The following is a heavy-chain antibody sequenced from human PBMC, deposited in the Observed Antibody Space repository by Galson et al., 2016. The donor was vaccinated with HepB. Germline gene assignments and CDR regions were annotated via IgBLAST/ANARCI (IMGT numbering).Heavy chain of an antibody. CDR1: GYTLTMFQ. Sequence: SVKVSCKASGYTLTMFQMHWVRQAPGQGLEWMGIINPSDDDTKLAQKFQGRLTMTWDTSTNTVYMELSSLRFDDTAVYYCAREYRSSPPPYYYYYGMDVCGQGTTVTV. CDR3: AREYRSSPPPYYYYYGMDV. D-gene: IGHD6-6*01. J-gene: IGHJ6*02. V-gene: IGHV1-46*01. CDR2: INPSDDDT.